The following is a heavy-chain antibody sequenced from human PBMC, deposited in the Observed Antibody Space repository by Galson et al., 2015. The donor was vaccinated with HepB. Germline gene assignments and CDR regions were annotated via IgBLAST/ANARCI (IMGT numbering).Heavy chain of an antibody. V-gene: IGHV5-51*03. CDR3: ASSAVSGSYYTVGAFDI. D-gene: IGHD1-26*01. CDR2: IYPGDSDT. CDR1: GYSFTSYW. Sequence: QSGAEVKKPGESLKISCKGSGYSFTSYWIGWVRQMPGKGLEWMGFIYPGDSDTRYSPPFQGQVTSSADKSISTAYLQWSSLKASDTAMYYCASSAVSGSYYTVGAFDIWGQGTMVTVSS. J-gene: IGHJ3*02.